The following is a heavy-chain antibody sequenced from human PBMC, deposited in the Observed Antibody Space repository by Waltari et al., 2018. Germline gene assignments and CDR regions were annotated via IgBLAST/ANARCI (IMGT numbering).Heavy chain of an antibody. CDR3: SRDLPSGGIAVAGTTWFDP. J-gene: IGHJ5*02. CDR2: THTNTGNP. Sequence: QVQLVQSGSELKKPGASVKVSCKASGYTFTSYAMNWVRQAPGQGLEWMGWTHTNTGNPTYAQGFTGRFVFSLDTSVSTAYLQICSLKAEDTAVYYCSRDLPSGGIAVAGTTWFDPWGQGTLVTVSS. D-gene: IGHD6-19*01. CDR1: GYTFTSYA. V-gene: IGHV7-4-1*01.